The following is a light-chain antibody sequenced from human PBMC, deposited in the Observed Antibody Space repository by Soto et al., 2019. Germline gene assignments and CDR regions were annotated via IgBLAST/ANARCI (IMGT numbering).Light chain of an antibody. CDR2: AAS. CDR1: QGISSY. Sequence: AIRMTQSPSSFSASTGARVTITCRASQGISSYLAWYRQKPGKAPKLLIYAASTLQSGVPSRFSGSGSGTDFTLTISCLQSEDFATYYCQQYYSYPWTFGQGTKVEIK. V-gene: IGKV1-8*01. CDR3: QQYYSYPWT. J-gene: IGKJ1*01.